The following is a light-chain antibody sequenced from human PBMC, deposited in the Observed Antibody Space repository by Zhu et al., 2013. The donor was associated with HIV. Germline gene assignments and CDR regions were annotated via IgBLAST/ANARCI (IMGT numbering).Light chain of an antibody. CDR1: SNDVGGYNY. V-gene: IGLV2-14*01. CDR2: DVT. CDR3: AAWDDSLSGNWV. J-gene: IGLJ3*02. Sequence: QSALTQPASVSGSPGQSITISCTGSSNDVGGYNYVSWYQHHPGKAPKLMIYDVTNRPSGVSDRFSGSKSGTSASLAISGLRSEDEADYYCAAWDDSLSGNWVFGGGTKLTVL.